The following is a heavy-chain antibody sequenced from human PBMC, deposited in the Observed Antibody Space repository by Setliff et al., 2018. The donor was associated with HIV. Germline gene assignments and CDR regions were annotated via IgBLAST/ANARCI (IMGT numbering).Heavy chain of an antibody. J-gene: IGHJ5*02. CDR1: DDSISSNY. Sequence: PSGTLSLTCTVSDDSISSNYWSWIRQSAGKGLEWVGRIYTGGRTNYNPSLKGRVTMSVDTSKNQFSLNLSSVTAADTAMYHCARDRSSGWSKDWFDTWGQGILVTVSS. CDR2: IYTGGRT. V-gene: IGHV4-4*07. CDR3: ARDRSSGWSKDWFDT. D-gene: IGHD6-19*01.